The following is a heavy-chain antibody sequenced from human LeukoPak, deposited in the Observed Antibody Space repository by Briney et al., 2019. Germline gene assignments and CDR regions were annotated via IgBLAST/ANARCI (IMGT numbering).Heavy chain of an antibody. D-gene: IGHD4-17*01. J-gene: IGHJ4*02. Sequence: SETLSLTCTVSGDSISSYYWSWLRQPPGKGLDWIGNIYYSGRTNYNPSLKSRVTISVDTSKNQFSLKLSSVTAADTAVYYCARAGGGYGDYRNFDYWGQGTLVTVSS. CDR1: GDSISSYY. V-gene: IGHV4-59*01. CDR3: ARAGGGYGDYRNFDY. CDR2: IYYSGRT.